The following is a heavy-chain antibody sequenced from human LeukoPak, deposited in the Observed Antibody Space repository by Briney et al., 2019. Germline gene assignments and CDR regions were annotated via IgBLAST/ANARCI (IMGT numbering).Heavy chain of an antibody. CDR1: GFTFSSYS. V-gene: IGHV3-21*01. J-gene: IGHJ4*02. D-gene: IGHD3-9*01. CDR2: ISSSSSYI. CDR3: ARMGDILTGYPVDY. Sequence: PGGSLRLSCAASGFTFSSYSMNWVRQAPGMGLEWVSSISSSSSYIYYADSVKGRFTISRDNAKNSLYLQMNSLRAEDTAVYYCARMGDILTGYPVDYWGQGTLVTVSS.